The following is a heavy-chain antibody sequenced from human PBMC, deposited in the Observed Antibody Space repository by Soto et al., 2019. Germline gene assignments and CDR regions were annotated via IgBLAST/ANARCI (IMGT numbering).Heavy chain of an antibody. J-gene: IGHJ4*02. CDR2: IYSGGST. V-gene: IGHV3-53*01. Sequence: GGSLRLSCAASGFTVSSNYMSLVRQAPGKGLEWVSVIYSGGSTYYADSVKGRFTISRDNSKNTLYLQMNSLRAEDTAVYYCARNYYDSGGGFDYWGQGTLVTVSS. CDR3: ARNYYDSGGGFDY. D-gene: IGHD3-22*01. CDR1: GFTVSSNY.